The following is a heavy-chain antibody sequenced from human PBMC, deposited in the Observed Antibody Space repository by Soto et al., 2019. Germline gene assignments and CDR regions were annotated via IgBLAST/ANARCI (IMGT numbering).Heavy chain of an antibody. Sequence: SETLSLTCPVSGGSISRYYWSLIRQPPGKGLEWIGYIYSSGSPHHNPSLKSRVIISEDRSKNQIYLKLNSVTAADTAVYYCAREYYYDSSGIGFDPWGPGTLVTVSS. J-gene: IGHJ5*02. V-gene: IGHV4-59*01. CDR2: IYSSGSP. CDR3: AREYYYDSSGIGFDP. CDR1: GGSISRYY. D-gene: IGHD3-22*01.